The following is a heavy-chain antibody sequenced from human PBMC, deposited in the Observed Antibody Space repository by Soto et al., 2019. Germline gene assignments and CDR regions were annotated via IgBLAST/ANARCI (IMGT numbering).Heavy chain of an antibody. J-gene: IGHJ6*02. CDR1: GFTFSSYG. D-gene: IGHD1-26*01. CDR2: ISYDGSNK. CDR3: AKAGLLNGMDV. Sequence: QVQLVESGGGVVQPGRSLRLSCAASGFTFSSYGMHWVRQAPGKGLEWVAVISYDGSNKYYADSVKGRFTISRDNSKNTRYLQMNSLRAEDTAVYYCAKAGLLNGMDVWGQGTTVTVSS. V-gene: IGHV3-30*18.